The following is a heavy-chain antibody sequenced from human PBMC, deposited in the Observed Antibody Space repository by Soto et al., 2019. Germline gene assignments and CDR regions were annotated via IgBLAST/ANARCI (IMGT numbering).Heavy chain of an antibody. CDR2: IYYTGST. Sequence: QVQLHESGPGLVKPSDTLSLTCAVSGYSISSSNWWAWIRQPPGKGLEWIGYIYYTGSTYYNPSLKSRVTMSVDTSKNQFSLKLRSVTAVDTAVYYCARKSETVAGPFDYWGQGTPVTVSS. D-gene: IGHD6-19*01. CDR1: GYSISSSNW. V-gene: IGHV4-28*01. CDR3: ARKSETVAGPFDY. J-gene: IGHJ4*02.